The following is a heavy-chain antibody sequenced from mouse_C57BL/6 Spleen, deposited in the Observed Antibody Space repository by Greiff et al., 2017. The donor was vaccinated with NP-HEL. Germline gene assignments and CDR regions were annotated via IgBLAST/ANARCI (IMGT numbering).Heavy chain of an antibody. J-gene: IGHJ3*01. V-gene: IGHV1-69*01. CDR1: GYTFTSYW. Sequence: QVQLQQPGAELVMPGASVKLSCKASGYTFTSYWMHWVKQRPGQGLEWIGEIDPSDSYTNYNQKFKGKSTLTVDKSSSTAYMQLSSLTSEDSAVYYCARLSITTVAPNAYWGQGTRVTVSA. CDR2: IDPSDSYT. D-gene: IGHD1-1*01. CDR3: ARLSITTVAPNAY.